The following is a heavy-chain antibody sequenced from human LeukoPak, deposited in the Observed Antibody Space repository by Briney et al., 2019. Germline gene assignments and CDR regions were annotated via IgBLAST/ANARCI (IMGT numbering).Heavy chain of an antibody. J-gene: IGHJ5*02. D-gene: IGHD3-10*01. CDR2: INPNSGGT. CDR1: GYTFTGYY. V-gene: IGHV1-2*02. CDR3: ARLYYYGSGRFDP. Sequence: ASVKVSCKASGYTFTGYYMHWVRQAPGQGLEWMGWINPNSGGTNYAQKFRGRVTMTRDTSISTAYMELSRLRSDDTDVYYCARLYYYGSGRFDPWGQGTLVTVSS.